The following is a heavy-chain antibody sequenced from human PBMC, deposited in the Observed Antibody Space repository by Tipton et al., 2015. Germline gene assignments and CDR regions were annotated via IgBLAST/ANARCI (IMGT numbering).Heavy chain of an antibody. V-gene: IGHV3-30*03. CDR2: ISYDGSNK. J-gene: IGHJ6*02. D-gene: IGHD1-26*01. Sequence: SLRLSCAASGFTFSSYGMHWVRQAPGKGLEWVAVISYDGSNKYYADSVKGRFTITRDNSKNTLYLQMNSLRAEDTAVYYCATHVRGAKRIGLFSGTTYHYSAMEIWGQGTTVTVSS. CDR3: ATHVRGAKRIGLFSGTTYHYSAMEI. CDR1: GFTFSSYG.